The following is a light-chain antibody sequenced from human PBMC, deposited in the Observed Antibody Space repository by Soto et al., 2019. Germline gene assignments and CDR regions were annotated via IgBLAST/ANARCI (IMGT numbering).Light chain of an antibody. CDR3: QHYNTWPLA. V-gene: IGKV3-15*01. CDR1: QGVGST. CDR2: DAY. J-gene: IGKJ4*01. Sequence: EIVLTQSPGTLSLSPGERVTLSCRSSQGVGSTLAWYRQQPGQAPRVLIYDAYIRATGVPARFSGSGSGTEFTLTISSLQSEDFAVYYCQHYNTWPLAFGGGTKVDI.